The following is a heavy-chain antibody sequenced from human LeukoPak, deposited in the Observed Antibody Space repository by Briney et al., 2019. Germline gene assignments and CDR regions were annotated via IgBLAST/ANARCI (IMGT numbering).Heavy chain of an antibody. CDR2: IYPGDSDT. CDR1: GYSFTSYW. D-gene: IGHD1-26*01. CDR3: ARGGIVEDSTTSFFDY. V-gene: IGHV5-51*01. J-gene: IGHJ4*02. Sequence: GESLKISCKGSGYSFTSYWIGWVRQMPGKGLEWMGIIYPGDSDTIYSPSFQGQVTISADKSISTAYLQCSSLKATDTAMYYCARGGIVEDSTTSFFDYWGQGTLVTVS.